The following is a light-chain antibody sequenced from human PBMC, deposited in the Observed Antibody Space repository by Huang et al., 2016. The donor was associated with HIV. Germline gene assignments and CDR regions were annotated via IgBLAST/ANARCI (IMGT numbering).Light chain of an antibody. V-gene: IGKV3-20*01. J-gene: IGKJ2*01. CDR2: GAS. CDR1: KSITNNY. Sequence: EIVLTQSPGTLSLSPGERATVSCRASKSITNNYLAWYQQRPGQAPRLFIFGASTRATGIPDRFSGSGSGTHFTLTISRLEPEDFVVYYCQQYGDSPTFGQGTRLEIK. CDR3: QQYGDSPT.